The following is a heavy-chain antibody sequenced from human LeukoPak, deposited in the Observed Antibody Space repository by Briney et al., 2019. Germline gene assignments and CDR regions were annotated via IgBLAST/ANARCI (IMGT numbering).Heavy chain of an antibody. CDR1: GGSISSYY. CDR2: IYYSGST. V-gene: IGHV4-59*01. CDR3: ASSYCSGGSCYSLGFDY. J-gene: IGHJ4*02. Sequence: PSETLSLTCTVSGGSISSYYWSWIRQPPGKGLEWIGYIYYSGSTNYNPSLKSRVTISVDTSKNRFSLKLSSVTAADTAVYYCASSYCSGGSCYSLGFDYWGQGTLVTVSS. D-gene: IGHD2-15*01.